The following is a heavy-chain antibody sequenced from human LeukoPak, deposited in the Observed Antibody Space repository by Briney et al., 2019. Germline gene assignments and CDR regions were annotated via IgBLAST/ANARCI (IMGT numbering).Heavy chain of an antibody. Sequence: GGSLRLSCAASGFTFSSYSMNWVRQAPGKGLEWLPYISGSSSTIYYADSVKGRFTISRDNAKNSQYLQMNSLRAEDTAVYYCARESLGYCSGSTCYYFYMDFWGKGTTVTVSS. CDR1: GFTFSSYS. D-gene: IGHD2-15*01. J-gene: IGHJ6*03. CDR3: ARESLGYCSGSTCYYFYMDF. V-gene: IGHV3-48*04. CDR2: ISGSSSTI.